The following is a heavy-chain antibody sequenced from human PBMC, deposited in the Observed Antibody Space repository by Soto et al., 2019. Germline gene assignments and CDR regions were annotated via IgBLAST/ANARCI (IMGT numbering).Heavy chain of an antibody. V-gene: IGHV1-69*13. CDR1: GGTFSSYA. J-gene: IGHJ6*02. CDR2: IIPIFGTA. D-gene: IGHD3-22*01. CDR3: AVGRGYRRRYYYYYGMDV. Sequence: GASVKVSCKASGGTFSSYAISWVRQAPGQGLEWMGGIIPIFGTANYAQKLQGRVTITADESTSTAYMELSSLRSEDTAVYYCAVGRGYRRRYYYYYGMDVWGQGTTVTVSS.